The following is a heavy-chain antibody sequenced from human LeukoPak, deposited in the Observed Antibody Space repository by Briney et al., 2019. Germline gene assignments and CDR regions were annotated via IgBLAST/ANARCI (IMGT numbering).Heavy chain of an antibody. CDR1: GYTFTSYG. CDR3: ARGQGMVAEYFQH. D-gene: IGHD2-8*01. CDR2: IIPIFGTA. J-gene: IGHJ1*01. V-gene: IGHV1-69*13. Sequence: SVQVSCKASGYTFTSYGISWVRQAPGQGLEWMGGIIPIFGTANYAQKFQGRVTITADESTSTAYMELSSLRSEDTAVYYCARGQGMVAEYFQHWGQGTLVTVSS.